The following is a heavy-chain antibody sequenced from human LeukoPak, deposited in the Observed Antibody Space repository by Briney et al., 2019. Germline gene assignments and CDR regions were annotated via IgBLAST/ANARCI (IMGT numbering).Heavy chain of an antibody. D-gene: IGHD3-22*01. CDR2: IYYSGST. CDR1: GGSISSYY. CDR3: ARVPPIPPHDSRQVLFDY. V-gene: IGHV4-59*01. J-gene: IGHJ4*02. Sequence: PSETLSLTCTVSGGSISSYYWSWIRQPPGKGLEWIGYIYYSGSTNYNPSLKRRVTISVDTSKNQFSLKLSSVTAADTAVYYCARVPPIPPHDSRQVLFDYWGQGTLVTVSP.